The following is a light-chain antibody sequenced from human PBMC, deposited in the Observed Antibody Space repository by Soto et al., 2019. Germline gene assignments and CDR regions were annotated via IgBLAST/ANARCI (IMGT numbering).Light chain of an antibody. CDR3: MQVLQTPYT. CDR1: QSLLHSNGYNY. V-gene: IGKV2-28*01. J-gene: IGKJ2*01. CDR2: LGS. Sequence: DIVMTQSPLSLPVTPGEPASISCRSSQSLLHSNGYNYLDWYLQKPGQSPQLLIYLGSNRASGVPDRFSSSGSGTDFTLKISRGEAEDVGVYYCMQVLQTPYTLGQGTKLEIK.